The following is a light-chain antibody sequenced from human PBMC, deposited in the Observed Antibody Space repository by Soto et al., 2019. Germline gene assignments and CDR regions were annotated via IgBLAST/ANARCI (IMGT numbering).Light chain of an antibody. CDR1: QSISSY. Sequence: DIQMTQSPSSLSASVGDRVTITCRASQSISSYLNWYQQKPGKDPKVLIYGASSLKSGVPSRFSGSGSETDFTLAISSLQPEDFATFYCQQSYSIPTCGGGTKVEIK. CDR2: GAS. J-gene: IGKJ4*01. V-gene: IGKV1-39*01. CDR3: QQSYSIPT.